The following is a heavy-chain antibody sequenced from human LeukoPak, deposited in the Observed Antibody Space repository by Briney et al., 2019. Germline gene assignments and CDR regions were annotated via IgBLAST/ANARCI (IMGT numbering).Heavy chain of an antibody. J-gene: IGHJ4*02. CDR3: ARDLSQYSSSWTTFNYY. CDR2: INTNTGNP. Sequence: ASVQVSCKASGYSFTSHAMNWVRQAPGQGPEWMGWINTNTGNPTYAQGFTGRFVFSLDTSVSTAYLQISSLKAEDTAVYYCARDLSQYSSSWTTFNYYWGQGTLVTVSS. CDR1: GYSFTSHA. D-gene: IGHD6-13*01. V-gene: IGHV7-4-1*02.